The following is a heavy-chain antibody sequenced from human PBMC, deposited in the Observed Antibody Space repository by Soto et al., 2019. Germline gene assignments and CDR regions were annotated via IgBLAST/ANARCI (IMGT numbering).Heavy chain of an antibody. CDR2: INPNGGFT. Sequence: VQLVQSGAEVKEPGASVKVSCKTSGDTFNDYYIHWVRQAPGQGLEWMGWINPNGGFTNYAQKFQGWVTMTRDTSIRTGYMELSSLRSDDTAVYYCARESGGATATLDYYYFYMDVWGKGTTVTVSS. CDR3: ARESGGATATLDYYYFYMDV. J-gene: IGHJ6*03. D-gene: IGHD5-12*01. V-gene: IGHV1-2*04. CDR1: GDTFNDYY.